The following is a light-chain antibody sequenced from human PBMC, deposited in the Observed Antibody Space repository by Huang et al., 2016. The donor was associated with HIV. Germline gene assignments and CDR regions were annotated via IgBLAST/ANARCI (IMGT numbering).Light chain of an antibody. CDR1: QSVLSSVTNKNY. J-gene: IGKJ1*01. CDR3: QQYYTSPQT. V-gene: IGKV4-1*01. Sequence: DIVMTQSPDSLAVSLGEAATLTCRSSQSVLSSVTNKNYLAWFQQKSGQSPKLLMFWAATREAGGPDRFSGSGSGTHFTLTINNVKTEDVAIYYCQQYYTSPQTFGPGTRVEI. CDR2: WAA.